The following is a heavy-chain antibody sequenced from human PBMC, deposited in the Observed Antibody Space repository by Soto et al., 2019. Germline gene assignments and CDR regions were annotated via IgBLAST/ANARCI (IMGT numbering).Heavy chain of an antibody. V-gene: IGHV3-23*01. CDR2: ISDSGGST. J-gene: IGHJ6*02. Sequence: EVQLLESGGGLVQPGGSLRLSCVASGYTFSNYAMSWVRQAPGKGLEWVSGISDSGGSTYHADFVKGRFTISRDNSKNTLYLQMNSLRAEDTAVYYCAKDRLVLSYFYYGMDVWGQGTTVTVSS. D-gene: IGHD2-21*02. CDR3: AKDRLVLSYFYYGMDV. CDR1: GYTFSNYA.